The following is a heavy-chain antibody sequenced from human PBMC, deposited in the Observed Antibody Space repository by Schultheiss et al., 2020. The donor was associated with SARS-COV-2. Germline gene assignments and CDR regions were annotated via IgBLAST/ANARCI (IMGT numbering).Heavy chain of an antibody. V-gene: IGHV4-59*01. D-gene: IGHD3-22*01. J-gene: IGHJ4*02. CDR3: ARGDSSGYYFGFMNY. CDR2: IFYSGST. Sequence: SETLSLTCTVSGGSISSYYWSWIRQPPGKGLEWIGYIFYSGSTNYNPSLKSRVTISVDTSKNQSSLKLSSVTAADTAVYYCARGDSSGYYFGFMNYWGQGTLVTVSS. CDR1: GGSISSYY.